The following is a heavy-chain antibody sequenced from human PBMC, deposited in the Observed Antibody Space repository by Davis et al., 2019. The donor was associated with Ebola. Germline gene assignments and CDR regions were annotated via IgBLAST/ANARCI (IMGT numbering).Heavy chain of an antibody. CDR2: IYYSGNA. Sequence: SETLSLTCTVSGGSISSGDYYWSWIRQPPGKGLEWIGYIYYSGNAYYSPSLKSRVTISLDTSKNQFSLKLTSVTAADTAVYFCARGRPSTVTTDYYAMDVWGQGTTVTVSS. CDR3: ARGRPSTVTTDYYAMDV. CDR1: GGSISSGDYY. V-gene: IGHV4-30-4*01. J-gene: IGHJ6*02. D-gene: IGHD4-17*01.